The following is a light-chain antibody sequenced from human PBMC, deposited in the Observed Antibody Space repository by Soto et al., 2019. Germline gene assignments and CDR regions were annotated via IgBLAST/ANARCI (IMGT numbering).Light chain of an antibody. Sequence: QSALTQPASVSGSPGQSITISCAGTSSDVGGYNYVSWYQQNTGKAPKLLIYEVSNRPSGVSDRFSASKSGNTASLTISGLRAEDEDDYYCSSFTSGSTLVVFGGGTKVTVL. CDR3: SSFTSGSTLVV. CDR1: SSDVGGYNY. J-gene: IGLJ2*01. CDR2: EVS. V-gene: IGLV2-14*01.